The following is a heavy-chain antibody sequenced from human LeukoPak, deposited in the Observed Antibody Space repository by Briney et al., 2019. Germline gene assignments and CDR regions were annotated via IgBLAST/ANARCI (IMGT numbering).Heavy chain of an antibody. CDR1: GGTFSSYA. CDR2: INPIFGTA. J-gene: IGHJ5*02. V-gene: IGHV1-69*13. CDR3: AREKSHSNYNWFDP. Sequence: SVKVSCKASGGTFSSYAISWVRQAPGQGLEWMGGINPIFGTANYAQKFQGRITITGDESTSTAYMELSRLRSEDTAVYYCAREKSHSNYNWFDPWGQGTLVTVSS. D-gene: IGHD4-11*01.